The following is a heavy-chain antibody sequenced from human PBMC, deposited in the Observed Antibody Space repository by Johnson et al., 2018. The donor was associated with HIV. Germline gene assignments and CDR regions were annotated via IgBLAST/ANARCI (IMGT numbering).Heavy chain of an antibody. CDR3: ARDLRWSYDAFDI. CDR2: ISYDGSNK. D-gene: IGHD5-24*01. Sequence: QVQLVESGGGVVQPGRSLRLSCAASGFTFSSYAMHWVRQAPDKGLEWVAVISYDGSNKYYADSVKGRFTISRDNAKNSLYLQMNSLRAEDTAVYYCARDLRWSYDAFDIWGQGTMVTVSS. V-gene: IGHV3-30-3*01. CDR1: GFTFSSYA. J-gene: IGHJ3*02.